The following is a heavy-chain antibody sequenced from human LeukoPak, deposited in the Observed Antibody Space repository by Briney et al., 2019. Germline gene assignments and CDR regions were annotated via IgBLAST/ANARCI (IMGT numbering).Heavy chain of an antibody. CDR2: IYYRGST. CDR3: ARLSGYSSGHYYSDY. Sequence: SETLSLTCTVSGGSISSDYWSWIRQPPGKGLEWIGYIYYRGSTNYNPSLKSRVTISVDTSKNQFSLKLSSVTAADTAVYYCARLSGYSSGHYYSDYWGQGTLVTVTS. D-gene: IGHD3-22*01. CDR1: GGSISSDY. J-gene: IGHJ4*02. V-gene: IGHV4-59*01.